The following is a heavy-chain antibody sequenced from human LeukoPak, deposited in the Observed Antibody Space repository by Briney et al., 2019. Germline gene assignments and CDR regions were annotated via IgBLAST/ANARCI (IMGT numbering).Heavy chain of an antibody. CDR3: ARDPGIAVSGKYLQH. D-gene: IGHD6-19*01. CDR1: GYSFTGYF. Sequence: ASVKVSCKSSGYSFTGYFMHWVRQAPGQGLEWMGWIKLNSGDTNYAQKFQGRVTMTRDTSIRTTYMEVSRLRSDDTAVYYCARDPGIAVSGKYLQHWGQGTLVTVSS. J-gene: IGHJ1*01. V-gene: IGHV1-2*02. CDR2: IKLNSGDT.